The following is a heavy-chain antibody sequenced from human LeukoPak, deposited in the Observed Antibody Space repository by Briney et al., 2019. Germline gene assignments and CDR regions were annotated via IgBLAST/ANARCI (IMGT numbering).Heavy chain of an antibody. CDR1: GVTFSSYA. Sequence: QAGGSLRLSCAASGVTFSSYAMSWVRQAPGKGLEWVSAISGSGGSTYYADSVKGRFTISRDNSKNTLYLQMNSLRAEDTAVYYCAKSVVYCGGDCYYPFDYWGQGTLVTVSS. J-gene: IGHJ4*02. V-gene: IGHV3-23*01. D-gene: IGHD2-21*01. CDR3: AKSVVYCGGDCYYPFDY. CDR2: ISGSGGST.